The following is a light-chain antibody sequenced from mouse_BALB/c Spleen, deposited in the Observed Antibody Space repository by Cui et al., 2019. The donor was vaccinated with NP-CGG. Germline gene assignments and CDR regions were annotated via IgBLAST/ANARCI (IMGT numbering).Light chain of an antibody. Sequence: QAVVTQESALTTSPGETVTLTCRSSTGAITTSNYANWVQEKPDHLFTGLIGGTNNRAPGVPARFSGSLIVGKAALTITGAQTEDEAIYFCALWYSNHWVFGGGTKLTVL. CDR2: GTN. CDR1: TGAITTSNY. V-gene: IGLV1*01. J-gene: IGLJ1*01. CDR3: ALWYSNHWV.